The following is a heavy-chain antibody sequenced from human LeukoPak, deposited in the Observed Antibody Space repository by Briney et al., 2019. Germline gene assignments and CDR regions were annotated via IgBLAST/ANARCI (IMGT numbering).Heavy chain of an antibody. CDR2: FYPGDSDT. CDR1: GYSFTSYR. D-gene: IGHD3-22*01. J-gene: IGHJ3*02. V-gene: IGHV5-51*01. CDR3: ARLEVVVVTPGRAAFDI. Sequence: GESLKISCKGSGYSFTSYRIGWVPQLPGKGLEWMGIFYPGDSDTRYSPSFQGQVTISADKSISTAYLQWSSLKASDTAMYYCARLEVVVVTPGRAAFDIWGQGTMVTVSS.